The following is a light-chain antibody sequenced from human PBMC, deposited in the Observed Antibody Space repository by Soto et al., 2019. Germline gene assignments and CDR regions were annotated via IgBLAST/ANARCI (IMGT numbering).Light chain of an antibody. V-gene: IGKV1-9*01. J-gene: IGKJ1*01. Sequence: IRLTQSPSSLSASVGDRVTITCRASQGISSYLAWYQQKPGKAPNLLIYAASTLQSGFPSRFSGSGSGTDFTLTTSSLQPEEFATYDCPHLNSYSRTFGQGTKVDIK. CDR2: AAS. CDR3: PHLNSYSRT. CDR1: QGISSY.